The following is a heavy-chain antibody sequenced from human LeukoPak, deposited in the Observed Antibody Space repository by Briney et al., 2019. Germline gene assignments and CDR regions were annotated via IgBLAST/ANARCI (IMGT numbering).Heavy chain of an antibody. CDR1: GFTLSNYA. J-gene: IGHJ4*02. D-gene: IGHD6-13*01. CDR2: ICGGGGGT. CDR3: AKVISSSCGIGGY. Sequence: PGGSLRLSCAASGFTLSNYAMSWVRQAPGKVLEWVSAICGGGGGTYYADSVKGRFTICRDNSKHTLYMQMTRLRDADTDIYYCAKVISSSCGIGGYWGQGTLVTVSS. V-gene: IGHV3-23*01.